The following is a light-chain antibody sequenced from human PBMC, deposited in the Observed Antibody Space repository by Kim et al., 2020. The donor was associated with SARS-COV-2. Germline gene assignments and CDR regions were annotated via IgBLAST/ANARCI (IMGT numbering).Light chain of an antibody. V-gene: IGLV3-1*01. J-gene: IGLJ3*02. CDR3: QAWDSSNWV. CDR2: QDS. Sequence: PRQTAAFTSSWNIWGDKSACWYNHKPAQSPVLVIYQDSKRPSGTPERFSGSNSGNTATLTISGSQAMDEDDYYCQAWDSSNWVFGGGTKLTVL. CDR1: IWGDKS.